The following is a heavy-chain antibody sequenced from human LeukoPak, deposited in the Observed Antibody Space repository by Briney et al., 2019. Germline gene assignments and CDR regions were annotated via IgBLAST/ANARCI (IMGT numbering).Heavy chain of an antibody. Sequence: ASVKASCKPSGYTFTSYDINWVRQATGQGLEWMGWMNPNSGNTGYAQKFQGRVTMTRNTSISTAYMELSSLRSEDTAVYYCARGSRIAARRYWFDPWGQGTLVTVSS. CDR2: MNPNSGNT. CDR3: ARGSRIAARRYWFDP. V-gene: IGHV1-8*01. J-gene: IGHJ5*02. CDR1: GYTFTSYD. D-gene: IGHD6-6*01.